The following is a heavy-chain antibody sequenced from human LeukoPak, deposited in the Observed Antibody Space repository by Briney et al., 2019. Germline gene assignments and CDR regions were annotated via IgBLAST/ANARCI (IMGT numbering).Heavy chain of an antibody. CDR1: GFTFSSYS. D-gene: IGHD2-21*01. CDR2: INQGGSEL. V-gene: IGHV3-7*01. CDR3: ARGPSYCGANCYYYFDY. Sequence: GGSLRLSCAASGFTFSSYSMNWVRQAPGKGLEWVANINQGGSELYYADSVKGRFTISRDNAKNSLYLQMNSLRAEDTAVYYCARGPSYCGANCYYYFDYWGQGTLVIVSS. J-gene: IGHJ4*02.